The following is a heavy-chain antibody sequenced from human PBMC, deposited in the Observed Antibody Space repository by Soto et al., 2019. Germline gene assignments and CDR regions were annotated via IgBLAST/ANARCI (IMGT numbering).Heavy chain of an antibody. J-gene: IGHJ6*02. D-gene: IGHD6-13*01. Sequence: QGQLQESGPGLVKPSETLSLTCTVSGGSISSYYWSWIRQPPGKGLEWMGYIYSSGGTNYNPSLKSRVTISVDTSKNQFSLKLSSVTAADTSVYYCARVGIAAAGYYYYYGMDVWGQGTTVTVSS. CDR3: ARVGIAAAGYYYYYGMDV. CDR1: GGSISSYY. V-gene: IGHV4-59*01. CDR2: IYSSGGT.